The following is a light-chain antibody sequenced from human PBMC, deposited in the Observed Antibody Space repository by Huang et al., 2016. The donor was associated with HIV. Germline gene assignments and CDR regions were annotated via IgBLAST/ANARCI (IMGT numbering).Light chain of an antibody. J-gene: IGKJ1*01. CDR1: QFVANAY. CDR2: GAS. V-gene: IGKV3-20*01. CDR3: QQCGSPTWT. Sequence: EIVLTQSPGTLSLSPGDRATLSCRASQFVANAYVAWYQHKPGQSPRLLIYGASMRASGIPDRFSGSGFRTDFTLTISRLEPDDFAVYFCQQCGSPTWTFGQGTKVEIK.